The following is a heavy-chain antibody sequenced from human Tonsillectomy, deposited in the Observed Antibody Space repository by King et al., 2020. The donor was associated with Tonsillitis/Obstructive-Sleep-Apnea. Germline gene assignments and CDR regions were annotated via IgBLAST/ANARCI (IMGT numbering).Heavy chain of an antibody. Sequence: VQLVESGAEVKKPGSSVKVSCKASGGTFSSYAISWVRQAPEQGLELMGGIIPIFVTANYAQKFQGRVTITADESTSTAYMELSSLRSEDTAVYYCARDPVSQDGTSYYFDYWGQGTLVTVSS. CDR1: GGTFSSYA. V-gene: IGHV1-69*01. J-gene: IGHJ4*02. CDR2: IIPIFVTA. CDR3: ARDPVSQDGTSYYFDY. D-gene: IGHD6-13*01.